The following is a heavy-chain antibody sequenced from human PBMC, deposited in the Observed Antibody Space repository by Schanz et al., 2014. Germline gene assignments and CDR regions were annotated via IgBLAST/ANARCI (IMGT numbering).Heavy chain of an antibody. CDR2: ITTKTANP. J-gene: IGHJ4*02. CDR1: GYTFTDYT. Sequence: QVQLVQSGSELKKPGASVKVSCKASGYTFTDYTMNWVRQAPGQGLDWMGWITTKTANPTYAQGFTGRFVFSVDTSVTTAYLQISSLEADDTAVYYCARRGIRGVFSSFDYWGLGTLVTVSS. V-gene: IGHV7-4-1*02. CDR3: ARRGIRGVFSSFDY. D-gene: IGHD3-10*01.